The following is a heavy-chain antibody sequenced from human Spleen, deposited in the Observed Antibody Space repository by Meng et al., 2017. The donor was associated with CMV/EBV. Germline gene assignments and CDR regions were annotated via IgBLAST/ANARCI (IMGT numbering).Heavy chain of an antibody. D-gene: IGHD2-21*01. Sequence: TFRIHPMDWGREAQVKEPEGVAVMSSDGSKKDDADTVKGRYAIARDNARTSLYLQMNSLRAEDTAVYDCARDLRPCGGDCAGTDFDIWGQGTMVTVSS. V-gene: IGHV3-30*09. CDR3: ARDLRPCGGDCAGTDFDI. J-gene: IGHJ3*02. CDR2: MSSDGSKK. CDR1: TFRIHP.